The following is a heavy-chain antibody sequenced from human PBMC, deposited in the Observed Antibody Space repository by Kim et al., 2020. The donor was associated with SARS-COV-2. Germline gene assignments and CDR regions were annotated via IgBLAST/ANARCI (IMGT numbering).Heavy chain of an antibody. CDR2: IDGSDGTT. CDR1: GFTFTGYA. D-gene: IGHD2-2*03. Sequence: GGSLRLSCITSGFTFTGYAMSWVRQAPGKGLEWVSSIDGSDGTTYYVDSVKGRFTISRDNSKNTLYLQMKSLRADDTAVYYCMKGGWGWIWDHWGQGTRVTVSS. V-gene: IGHV3-23*01. CDR3: MKGGWGWIWDH. J-gene: IGHJ4*02.